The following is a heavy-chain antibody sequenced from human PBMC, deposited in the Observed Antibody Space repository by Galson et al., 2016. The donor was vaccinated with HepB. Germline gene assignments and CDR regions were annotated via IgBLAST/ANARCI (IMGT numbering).Heavy chain of an antibody. Sequence: SLRLSCAASGFTFSSYGMTWVRQAPGKGLEWASTISASGDTTYYADSVKGRFTISRDNAKNTLYLQMNSLRAEDTAVYYCAHGKVPYLLTTFDYWGQGTLVTVSS. J-gene: IGHJ4*02. V-gene: IGHV3-23*01. CDR1: GFTFSSYG. CDR3: AHGKVPYLLTTFDY. CDR2: ISASGDTT. D-gene: IGHD1-14*01.